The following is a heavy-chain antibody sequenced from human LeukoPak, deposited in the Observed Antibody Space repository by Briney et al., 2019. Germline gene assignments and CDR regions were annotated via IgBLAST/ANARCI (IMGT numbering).Heavy chain of an antibody. CDR1: GFTFSNYA. CDR2: ISGSGDST. CDR3: AKAHFRDYGDYGTDY. Sequence: GGSLRLSCAASGFTFSNYAMRWVRQAPGKGLEWVSGISGSGDSTYYADSVKGRFTISRDNSKNSLYLQMNSLRTEDTALYYCAKAHFRDYGDYGTDYWGQGTLVTVSS. J-gene: IGHJ4*02. D-gene: IGHD4-17*01. V-gene: IGHV3-23*01.